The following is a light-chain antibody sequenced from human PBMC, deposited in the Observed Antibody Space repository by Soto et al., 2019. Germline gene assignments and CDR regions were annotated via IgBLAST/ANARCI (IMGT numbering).Light chain of an antibody. CDR2: DII. CDR3: VSFTTSRSYV. Sequence: QSVLTQPASVSGSPGQSITISCTGTSSDVGAYIFVSWYQQHPGKAPKLMIYDIINRPSGVSNRFSGSKSGNTASLTISGLQADDEADYYCVSFTTSRSYVFGTGTKVTVL. CDR1: SSDVGAYIF. J-gene: IGLJ1*01. V-gene: IGLV2-14*03.